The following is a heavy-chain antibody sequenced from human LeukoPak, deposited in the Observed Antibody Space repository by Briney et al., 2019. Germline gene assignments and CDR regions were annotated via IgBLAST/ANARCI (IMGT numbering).Heavy chain of an antibody. CDR2: INPSSGGT. D-gene: IGHD3-22*01. J-gene: IGHJ3*02. CDR3: ARAGVWDYSDSSGYHNAAFDI. Sequence: ASVKVSCKASGYTFTSYYMHWVRQAPGQGLEWMGWINPSSGGTNYAQKFQGRVTVTRDTSISTAYMGLSRLRSDDTAVYYCARAGVWDYSDSSGYHNAAFDIWGQGTMVTVSS. CDR1: GYTFTSYY. V-gene: IGHV1-2*02.